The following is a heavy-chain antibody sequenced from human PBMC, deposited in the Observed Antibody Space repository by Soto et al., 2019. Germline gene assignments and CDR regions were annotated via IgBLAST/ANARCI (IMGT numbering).Heavy chain of an antibody. CDR1: GYTFTSYA. V-gene: IGHV1-3*01. Sequence: QVQLVQSGAEVKKPGASVKVSCKASGYTFTSYAMHWVRQAPGQRLEWMGWINAGNGNTKYSQKFQGRVTITRDTSASTAYMELSSLRSEDTAVYYCARGDIVVVVAATTSAFDIWGQGTMVTVSS. J-gene: IGHJ3*02. CDR3: ARGDIVVVVAATTSAFDI. CDR2: INAGNGNT. D-gene: IGHD2-15*01.